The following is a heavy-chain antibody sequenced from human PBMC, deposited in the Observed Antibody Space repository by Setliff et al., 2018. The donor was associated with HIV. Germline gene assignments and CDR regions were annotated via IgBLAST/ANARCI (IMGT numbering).Heavy chain of an antibody. J-gene: IGHJ4*02. D-gene: IGHD1-1*01. CDR2: VYYSGST. CDR1: NNSVSSGSYD. Sequence: SETLSLTCTVSNNSVSSGSYDWSWIRQPPGKGLEWIGYVYYSGSTNYNPSLKSRVTISVDTSKNHFSLKLRSVTAADTAVYYCAQLGMVDDFDYWGQGTLVTVSS. CDR3: AQLGMVDDFDY. V-gene: IGHV4-61*03.